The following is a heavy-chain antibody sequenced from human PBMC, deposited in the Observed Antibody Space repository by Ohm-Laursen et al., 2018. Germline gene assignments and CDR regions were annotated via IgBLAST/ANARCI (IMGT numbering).Heavy chain of an antibody. CDR3: ARGWHSAIDP. V-gene: IGHV1-18*01. D-gene: IGHD5-24*01. CDR1: GYTFTSYG. CDR2: INPYDGNT. Sequence: ASVKVSCKASGYTFTSYGISWVRQAPGQGLEWMGWINPYDGNTKYAQKLQGRATMTTDTSTSTAYMELRSLRSDDTAVYYCARGWHSAIDPWGQGTLVTVSS. J-gene: IGHJ5*02.